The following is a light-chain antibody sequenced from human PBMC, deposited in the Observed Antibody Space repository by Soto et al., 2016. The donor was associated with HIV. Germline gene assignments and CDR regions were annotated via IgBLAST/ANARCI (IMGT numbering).Light chain of an antibody. Sequence: SYVLTQPPSLSVAPRKTARITCGGDNVESKSVQWYQQKPGQAPVLVVYDDADRPSGIPERFSGSNSGNTATLTISGVEAGDEADYYCQVWDSSSDHWVFGGGTKLTVL. CDR2: DDA. CDR3: QVWDSSSDHWV. CDR1: NVESKS. V-gene: IGLV3-21*03. J-gene: IGLJ3*02.